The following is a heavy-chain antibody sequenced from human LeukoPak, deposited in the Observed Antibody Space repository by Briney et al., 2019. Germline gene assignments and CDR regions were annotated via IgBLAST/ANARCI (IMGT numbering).Heavy chain of an antibody. CDR2: IYYSGST. V-gene: IGHV4-61*01. Sequence: SETLSLTCTVSGGSVSSGSYYWSWIRQPPGKGLEWIGYIYYSGSTNYNPSLKSRVTISVDTSTNQFSLKLSSVTAADTAVYYCARGSYDFWSGSNYYGMDVWGQGTTVTVSS. D-gene: IGHD3-3*01. J-gene: IGHJ6*02. CDR3: ARGSYDFWSGSNYYGMDV. CDR1: GGSVSSGSYY.